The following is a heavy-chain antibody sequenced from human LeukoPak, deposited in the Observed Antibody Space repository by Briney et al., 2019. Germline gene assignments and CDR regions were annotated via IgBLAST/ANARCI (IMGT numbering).Heavy chain of an antibody. Sequence: SETLSLTCTISGGSVSDYYWSWIRQSPGKGLEWIGYIYYTGSTTYNPSLKSRVTMSADTSKNQFSLNLNSVTAADTAVYYCARGSYYYYYDSSGYEGTGFDYWGQGTLVTVSS. D-gene: IGHD3-22*01. V-gene: IGHV4-59*02. CDR1: GGSVSDYY. CDR2: IYYTGST. CDR3: ARGSYYYYYDSSGYEGTGFDY. J-gene: IGHJ4*02.